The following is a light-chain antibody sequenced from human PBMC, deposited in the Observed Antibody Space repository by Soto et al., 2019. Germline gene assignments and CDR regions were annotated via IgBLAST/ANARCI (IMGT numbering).Light chain of an antibody. Sequence: QSALTQPASVSGSPGQSITISCTETSSDVGVYRYVSWYQQHPGKAPNLMIYEVSNRPSGVSNRFSGSKSGNTASLTISGLQAEDEADYYCSSYISSSTFVVFGGGTKLTVL. CDR3: SSYISSSTFVV. V-gene: IGLV2-14*01. CDR2: EVS. CDR1: SSDVGVYRY. J-gene: IGLJ2*01.